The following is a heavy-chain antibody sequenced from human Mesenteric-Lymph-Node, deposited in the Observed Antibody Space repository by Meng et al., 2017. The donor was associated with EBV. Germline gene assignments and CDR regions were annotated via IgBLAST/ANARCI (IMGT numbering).Heavy chain of an antibody. D-gene: IGHD5-24*01. V-gene: IGHV1-69*01. CDR1: GDTFSTYA. J-gene: IGHJ4*02. CDR3: ARDRDAYNYYFDY. CDR2: IIPLFGPP. Sequence: QGELVQYGAEVKKPGSSVKVSCKTSGDTFSTYAITWVRQAPGQGPEWMGGIIPLFGPPNYAQKFQGRVTIIADESTNTAYMELSSLRSEDTAVYYCARDRDAYNYYFDYWGQGTLVTVSS.